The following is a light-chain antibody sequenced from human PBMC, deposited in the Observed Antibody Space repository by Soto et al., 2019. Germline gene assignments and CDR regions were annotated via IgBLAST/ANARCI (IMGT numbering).Light chain of an antibody. Sequence: DIVMTQSPDSLAVSLGERATINCKSSQSVLSSSNNKNCLAWYQQKPGQPPRLLIYWASTRESGVPDRFSGSGYGTDFTLTISSLQAEDVAVYYCQQYYTIPWTFGQGTKVEIK. CDR2: WAS. CDR1: QSVLSSSNNKNC. CDR3: QQYYTIPWT. V-gene: IGKV4-1*01. J-gene: IGKJ1*01.